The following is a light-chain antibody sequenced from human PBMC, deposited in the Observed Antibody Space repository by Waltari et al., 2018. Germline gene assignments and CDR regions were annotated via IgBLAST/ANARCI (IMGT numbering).Light chain of an antibody. Sequence: NFMLTQPHSVSESPGKTVTISCTRSSGSIASNSVQWYQQRPGSAPTTVIYEDNQRPSGVPDRFSGSIDSSSNSASLTISGLKTEDEADYYCQSYDSSKYVFGTGTKVTVL. CDR1: SGSIASNS. CDR3: QSYDSSKYV. J-gene: IGLJ1*01. V-gene: IGLV6-57*03. CDR2: EDN.